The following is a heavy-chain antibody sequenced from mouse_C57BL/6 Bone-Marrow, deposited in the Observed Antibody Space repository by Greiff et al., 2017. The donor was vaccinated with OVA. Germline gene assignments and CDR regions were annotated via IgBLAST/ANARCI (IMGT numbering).Heavy chain of an antibody. V-gene: IGHV1-19*01. J-gene: IGHJ3*01. Sequence: EVQLQQSGPVLVKPGASVKMSCKASGYTFTDYFMNWVKQSPGKSLEWIGVINPYNGGTSYNEKFKGKATLTVDKSSSTAYMELNSLTSEDSAVYYCARLWHLFAYWGQGTLVTVSA. CDR2: INPYNGGT. CDR3: ARLWHLFAY. CDR1: GYTFTDYF.